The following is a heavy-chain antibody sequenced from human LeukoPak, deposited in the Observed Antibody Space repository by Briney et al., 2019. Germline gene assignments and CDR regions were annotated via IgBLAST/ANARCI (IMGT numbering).Heavy chain of an antibody. CDR2: ISAYNGNT. J-gene: IGHJ5*02. D-gene: IGHD3-10*01. CDR3: ASVEYYYGSGSST. V-gene: IGHV1-18*01. Sequence: ASVKVSRKASGYTFTSYGISWVRQAPGQGLEWMGWISAYNGNTNYAQKLQGRVTMTTDTSTSTAYMELRSLRSDDTAVYYCASVEYYYGSGSSTWGQGTLVTVSS. CDR1: GYTFTSYG.